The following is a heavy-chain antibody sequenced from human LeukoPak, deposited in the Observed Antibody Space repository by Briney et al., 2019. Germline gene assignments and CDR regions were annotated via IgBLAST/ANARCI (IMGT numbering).Heavy chain of an antibody. V-gene: IGHV4-31*03. CDR2: IYYSGTT. CDR3: ARDRGLYYFDL. D-gene: IGHD3/OR15-3a*01. Sequence: PSETLSLTCTVSGGSLNNGSYYWSWIRQHPGKGLEWIGYIYYSGTTYSNPSLKSRVSISVDTSKNQFSLRLSSVTAADTAVYYCARDRGLYYFDLWGQGILVTVSS. CDR1: GGSLNNGSYY. J-gene: IGHJ4*02.